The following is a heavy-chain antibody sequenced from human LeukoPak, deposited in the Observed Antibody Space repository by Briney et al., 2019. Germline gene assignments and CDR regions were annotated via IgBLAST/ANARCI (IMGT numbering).Heavy chain of an antibody. CDR3: ARDSSSSWPGYFQH. D-gene: IGHD6-13*01. CDR2: IWYDGSNK. V-gene: IGHV3-33*01. Sequence: GGSLRLSCAASGFTFSSYGMHWVRQAPGKGLEWVAVIWYDGSNKYYADSVKGRFTISRDNSKNTLYLQMNSLRAEDTAVYYCARDSSSSWPGYFQHWGQGTLVTVS. J-gene: IGHJ1*01. CDR1: GFTFSSYG.